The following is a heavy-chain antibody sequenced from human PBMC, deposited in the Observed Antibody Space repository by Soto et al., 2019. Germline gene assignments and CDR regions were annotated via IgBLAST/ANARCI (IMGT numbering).Heavy chain of an antibody. Sequence: QLQLQESGPGLVKPSETLSLTCTVSGGSISSPSHYWGWIRQPPGKGLEWIGSIYYSGNTYYNPSLKSRVSISIDTSKKQISLRLSSVSATDTAVYFCARQPMVRGLLSDMDVWGLGTTVTVSS. D-gene: IGHD3-10*01. CDR3: ARQPMVRGLLSDMDV. V-gene: IGHV4-39*01. CDR1: GGSISSPSHY. CDR2: IYYSGNT. J-gene: IGHJ6*02.